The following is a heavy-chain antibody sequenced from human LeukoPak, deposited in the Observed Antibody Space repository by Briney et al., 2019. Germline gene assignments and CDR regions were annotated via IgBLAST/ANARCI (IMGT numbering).Heavy chain of an antibody. J-gene: IGHJ4*02. CDR2: ISWNGDTI. D-gene: IGHD3-16*01. V-gene: IGHV3-9*01. CDR1: RFTFDDYP. Sequence: GGSLRLPCAASRFTFDDYPMHCLRQARGQGLEWVSDISWNGDTIDYADSVKGRFPISRDNAKNSLYLQMNSLRTEDTALYYCAKDTSPGGHFDYWGQGTLVTVSS. CDR3: AKDTSPGGHFDY.